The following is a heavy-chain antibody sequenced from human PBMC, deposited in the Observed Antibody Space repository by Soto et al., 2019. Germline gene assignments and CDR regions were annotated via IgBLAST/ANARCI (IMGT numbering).Heavy chain of an antibody. CDR3: ARVAKIYYDFWSDPETNWFDP. D-gene: IGHD3-3*01. CDR2: IYYSGST. J-gene: IGHJ5*02. CDR1: GGSISSGDYY. Sequence: SETLSLTCTVSGGSISSGDYYWSWIRQPPGKGLEWIGYIYYSGSTYYSPSLKSRVTISVDTSKNQFSLKLSSVTAADTAVYYCARVAKIYYDFWSDPETNWFDPWGQGTLVTVSS. V-gene: IGHV4-30-4*01.